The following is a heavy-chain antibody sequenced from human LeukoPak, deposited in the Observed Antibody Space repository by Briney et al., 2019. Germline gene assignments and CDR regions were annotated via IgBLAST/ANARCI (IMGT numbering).Heavy chain of an antibody. CDR3: AREGSCSSTSCPADY. CDR1: GGSFSGYY. J-gene: IGHJ4*02. D-gene: IGHD2-2*01. V-gene: IGHV4-34*01. Sequence: SETLSLTCAVYGGSFSGYYWSWIRQPPGKGLEWIGEINHSGSTNYNPSLKSRVTISVDTSKNQFSLKLSSVTAADTAVYYCAREGSCSSTSCPADYWGQGTLVTVSS. CDR2: INHSGST.